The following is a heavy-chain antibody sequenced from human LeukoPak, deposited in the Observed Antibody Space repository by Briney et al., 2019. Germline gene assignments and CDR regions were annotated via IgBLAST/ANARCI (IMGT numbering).Heavy chain of an antibody. V-gene: IGHV3-30-3*01. CDR1: GFSFSSHA. J-gene: IGHJ6*02. D-gene: IGHD6-19*01. CDR2: ISYDGNKQ. Sequence: GGSLRLSYEASGFSFSSHAMHWVRQAPGKGLEWVAVISYDGNKQYVADSGKGRFTVSRDNYMNTLYVQMSSLRDEDTAVYYCARIQCVGACQWVGGVLDVWGQGTTVTVSS. CDR3: ARIQCVGACQWVGGVLDV.